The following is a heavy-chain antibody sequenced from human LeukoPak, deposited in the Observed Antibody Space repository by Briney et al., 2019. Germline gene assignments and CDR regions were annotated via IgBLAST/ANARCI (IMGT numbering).Heavy chain of an antibody. Sequence: PSETLSLTCTVFGGSISSYQWSLIRQPPGKGLEWIGYISYSGFTNYNPSLKSRVTISLDTSKNQFSLKLTSVTAADTAVYYCAGHHPRNTVDFWGQGTLVTVSS. V-gene: IGHV4-59*08. CDR3: AGHHPRNTVDF. D-gene: IGHD2/OR15-2a*01. CDR1: GGSISSYQ. CDR2: ISYSGFT. J-gene: IGHJ4*02.